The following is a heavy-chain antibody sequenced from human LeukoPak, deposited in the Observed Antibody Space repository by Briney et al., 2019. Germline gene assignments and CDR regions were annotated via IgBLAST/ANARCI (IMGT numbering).Heavy chain of an antibody. CDR2: INPSGGST. CDR3: AREGPAAGDY. J-gene: IGHJ4*02. D-gene: IGHD6-13*01. Sequence: GASVKVSCKAFGHSFNNYYMHWVRQAPGQGLEWMGIINPSGGSTSYAQKFQGRVTMTRDMSTSTVYMELSSLRSEDTAVYYCAREGPAAGDYWGQGTLVTVSS. V-gene: IGHV1-46*02. CDR1: GHSFNNYY.